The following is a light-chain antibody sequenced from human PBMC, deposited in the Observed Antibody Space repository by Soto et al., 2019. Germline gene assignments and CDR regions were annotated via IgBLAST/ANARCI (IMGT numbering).Light chain of an antibody. V-gene: IGLV1-47*01. J-gene: IGLJ2*01. CDR1: SSNIGSNH. CDR3: SARDDILSGVV. CDR2: RSD. Sequence: QAVVTQPPSASGTPGQRVTISCSGSSSNIGSNHVYWYQQFPGMAPKLLMYRSDQRPTGVPDRFSGSKSGTSAFLAISGLRSDDEADYYCSARDDILSGVVFGGGTKVTVL.